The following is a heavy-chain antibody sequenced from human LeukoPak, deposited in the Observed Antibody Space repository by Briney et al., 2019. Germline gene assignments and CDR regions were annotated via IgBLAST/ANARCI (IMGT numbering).Heavy chain of an antibody. CDR1: GFTFRTYW. D-gene: IGHD3-10*01. J-gene: IGHJ4*02. CDR2: INQDGSEK. Sequence: GGSLRLSCAASGFTFRTYWMTWVRQAPGKGLEWVANINQDGSEKYYVDSVKGRFTISRDNAKNSLYLQMNSLRAEDTAVYYCARDFGYFWGQGTLVTVSS. CDR3: ARDFGYF. V-gene: IGHV3-7*04.